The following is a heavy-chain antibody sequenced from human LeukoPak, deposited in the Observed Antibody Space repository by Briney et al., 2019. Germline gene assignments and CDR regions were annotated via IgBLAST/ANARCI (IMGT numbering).Heavy chain of an antibody. J-gene: IGHJ6*03. V-gene: IGHV1-2*02. CDR2: INPNSGGT. D-gene: IGHD2-2*03. CDR3: ASGYCSSTSCSEHYYMDV. Sequence: ASVKVSCKASGYTFTGYYMHWVRQAPGQGLEWVGRINPNSGGTNYAQKFQGRVTMTRDTSISTAYMELSRLRSDDTAVYYCASGYCSSTSCSEHYYMDVWGKGTTVTVSS. CDR1: GYTFTGYY.